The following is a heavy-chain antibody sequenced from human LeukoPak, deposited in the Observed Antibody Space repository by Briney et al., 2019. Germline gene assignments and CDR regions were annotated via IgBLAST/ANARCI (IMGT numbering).Heavy chain of an antibody. CDR1: GGSISSYY. CDR2: INHSGST. D-gene: IGHD6-19*01. V-gene: IGHV4-34*01. CDR3: ARGGGWYVDY. Sequence: SETLSLTCTVSGGSISSYYWSWIRQPPGKGLEWIGEINHSGSTNYNPSLKSRVTISVDTSKNQFSLKLSSVTAADTAVYYCARGGGWYVDYWGQGTLVTVSS. J-gene: IGHJ4*02.